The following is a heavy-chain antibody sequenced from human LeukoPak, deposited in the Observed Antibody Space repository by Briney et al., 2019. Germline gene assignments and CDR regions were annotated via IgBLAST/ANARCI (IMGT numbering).Heavy chain of an antibody. CDR2: ISGSGGST. CDR3: ATVDTAMLRSFDC. Sequence: GGSLRLSCAASGFTFSSSAMSWVRLAPGKGLEGVSTISGSGGSTYYADSVKGGFTISRDNSKNTLYLQMNSLRAEDTAVYYCATVDTAMLRSFDCWGQGTLVTVSS. D-gene: IGHD5-18*01. V-gene: IGHV3-23*01. J-gene: IGHJ4*02. CDR1: GFTFSSSA.